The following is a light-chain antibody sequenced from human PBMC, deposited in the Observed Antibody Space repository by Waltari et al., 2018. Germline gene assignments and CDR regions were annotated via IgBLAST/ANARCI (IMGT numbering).Light chain of an antibody. V-gene: IGKV4-1*01. CDR3: QQYYRVPLT. CDR1: QGILDGSNNRNS. CDR2: WAS. J-gene: IGKJ4*01. Sequence: DIVMTQSPDSLAVSLGERATINCKSSQGILDGSNNRNSLAWYQQKPGQSPNLLIYWASTRESGVPDRSSGSGSGTDFSLTISSLQAEDVAVYYCQQYYRVPLTFGGGTKIEIK.